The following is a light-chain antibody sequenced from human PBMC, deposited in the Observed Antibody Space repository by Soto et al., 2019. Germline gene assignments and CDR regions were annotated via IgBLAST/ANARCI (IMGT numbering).Light chain of an antibody. J-gene: IGKJ1*01. CDR3: QQYSNYWT. V-gene: IGKV1-5*03. Sequence: DIQMTQSPSTLSASVGDRVTITCRASQTISSWLAWYQQKRGKAPRLLLYKATILESGDSPTFSGSGSGTDITLTISSLQPDEFATYYCQQYSNYWTFGQGTKVEIK. CDR1: QTISSW. CDR2: KAT.